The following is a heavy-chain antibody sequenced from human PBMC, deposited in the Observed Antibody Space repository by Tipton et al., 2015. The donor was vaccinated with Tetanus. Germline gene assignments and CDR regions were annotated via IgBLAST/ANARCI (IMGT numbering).Heavy chain of an antibody. Sequence: GLVKPSQTLSLTCAISGDSVSSNSAAWNWIRQSPSRGLEWLGRTYYRSKWYNDYAVSVKSRITINPDTSKNQFSLQLNSVTPEDTAVYYCARDWQQLVRDGGYAFDIWGQGTMVTVAS. CDR3: ARDWQQLVRDGGYAFDI. CDR1: GDSVSSNSAA. J-gene: IGHJ3*02. CDR2: TYYRSKWYN. V-gene: IGHV6-1*01. D-gene: IGHD6-13*01.